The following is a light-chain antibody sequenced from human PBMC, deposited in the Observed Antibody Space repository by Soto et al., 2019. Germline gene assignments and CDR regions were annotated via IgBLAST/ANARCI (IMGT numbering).Light chain of an antibody. Sequence: QSVLTQPASVSGSLGQSITISCTGTSSDVGNYNVVSWYQQHPGKAPKLIIYEVNKRPSGVSDRFSGSKSGNTASLTISGLQAEDEADCYCCSYAGRSTVVFGGGTKLTVL. CDR2: EVN. CDR1: SSDVGNYNV. J-gene: IGLJ2*01. V-gene: IGLV2-23*02. CDR3: CSYAGRSTVV.